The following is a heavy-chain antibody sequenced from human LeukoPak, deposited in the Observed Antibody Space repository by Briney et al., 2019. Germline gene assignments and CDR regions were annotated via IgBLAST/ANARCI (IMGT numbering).Heavy chain of an antibody. J-gene: IGHJ3*02. V-gene: IGHV4-59*01. CDR3: ARDLVGAFDI. Sequence: SETLSLTCAVYGGSFSSYYWSWIRQPPGKGLEWIGYIYYSGSTNYNPSLKSRVTISVDTSKNQFSLKLSSVTAADTAVYYCARDLVGAFDIWGQGTMVTVSS. D-gene: IGHD1-26*01. CDR2: IYYSGST. CDR1: GGSFSSYY.